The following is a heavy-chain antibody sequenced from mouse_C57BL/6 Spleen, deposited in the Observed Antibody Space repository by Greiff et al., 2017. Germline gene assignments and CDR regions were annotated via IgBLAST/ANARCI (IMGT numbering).Heavy chain of an antibody. CDR2: ISSGSSTI. V-gene: IGHV5-17*01. J-gene: IGHJ1*03. Sequence: EVMLVESGGGLVKPGGSLKLSCAASGFTFSDYGMHWVRQAPEKGLEWVAYISSGSSTIYYADTVKGRFIISRDNAKNTLFLQMTSLRSEDTARYYCATFYYGSSYRFDVWGTGTTVTVSS. CDR1: GFTFSDYG. CDR3: ATFYYGSSYRFDV. D-gene: IGHD1-1*01.